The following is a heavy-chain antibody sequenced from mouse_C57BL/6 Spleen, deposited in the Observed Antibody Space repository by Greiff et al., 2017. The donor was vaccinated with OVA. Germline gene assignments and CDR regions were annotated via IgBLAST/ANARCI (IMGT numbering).Heavy chain of an antibody. CDR2: ISSGSSTI. V-gene: IGHV5-17*01. CDR3: ATTVGNYYAMDY. J-gene: IGHJ4*01. CDR1: GFTFSDYG. D-gene: IGHD1-1*01. Sequence: EVKLMESGGGLVKPGGSLKLSCAASGFTFSDYGMHWVRQAPEKGLEWVAYISSGSSTIYYADTVKGRFTISRDNAKNTLFLQMTSLRSEDTARYYCATTVGNYYAMDYWGQGTSVTVSS.